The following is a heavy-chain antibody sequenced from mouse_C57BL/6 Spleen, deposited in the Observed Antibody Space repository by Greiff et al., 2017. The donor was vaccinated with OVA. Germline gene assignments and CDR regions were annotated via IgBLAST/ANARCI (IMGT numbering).Heavy chain of an antibody. CDR1: GYAFSSSW. Sequence: QVQLQQSGPELVKPGASVKISCKASGYAFSSSWMNWVKQRPGKGLEWIGRIYPGDGDTNYNGKFKGQATLTADNSSSTAYMQLSSLTSEDSAVYFCAIFDGYYRYFDVWGTGTTVTVSS. D-gene: IGHD2-3*01. CDR2: IYPGDGDT. V-gene: IGHV1-82*01. CDR3: AIFDGYYRYFDV. J-gene: IGHJ1*03.